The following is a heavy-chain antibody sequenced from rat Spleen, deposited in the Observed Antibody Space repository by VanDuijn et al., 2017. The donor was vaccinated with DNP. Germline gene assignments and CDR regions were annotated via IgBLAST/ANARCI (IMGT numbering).Heavy chain of an antibody. J-gene: IGHJ3*01. CDR3: ARSRLPGYYPFAC. CDR1: GFTFNDYY. CDR2: ITNTGGST. Sequence: EVQLVESGGGLVQPGRSLKLSCAASGFTFNDYYMAWVRQVPTKGLEWVASITNTGGSTYYPDSVKGRFTISRDNAKSTLYLQMNSLKSEDTATYYCARSRLPGYYPFACWGQGTLVTVSS. D-gene: IGHD1-4*01. V-gene: IGHV5-31*01.